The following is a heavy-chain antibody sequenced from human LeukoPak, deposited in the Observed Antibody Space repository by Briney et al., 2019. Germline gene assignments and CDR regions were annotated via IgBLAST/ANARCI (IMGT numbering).Heavy chain of an antibody. CDR3: ARDGFVVPAAIELDY. D-gene: IGHD2-2*01. Sequence: ASVNVSCKASGYSFTSYSISWVRQGPGQGLERMGWISAYNGNTNYEQKLQGSVTMTTDTSTSTAYMELRSLRSDDTAVYYCARDGFVVPAAIELDYWGQGTLVTVSS. CDR2: ISAYNGNT. CDR1: GYSFTSYS. V-gene: IGHV1-18*01. J-gene: IGHJ4*02.